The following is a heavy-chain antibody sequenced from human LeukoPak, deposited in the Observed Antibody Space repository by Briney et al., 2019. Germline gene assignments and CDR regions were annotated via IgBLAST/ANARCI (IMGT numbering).Heavy chain of an antibody. Sequence: PSETLSLTCTVSGGSISSYYWSWIRQPPGKGLEWIGYIYYSGSTNYNPSLKSRVTISVDTSKNQFSLKLSSVTAADTAVYYCVKGRGYPTYYFDYWGRETLVPV. J-gene: IGHJ4*02. CDR2: IYYSGST. CDR3: VKGRGYPTYYFDY. D-gene: IGHD3-22*01. V-gene: IGHV4-59*01. CDR1: GGSISSYY.